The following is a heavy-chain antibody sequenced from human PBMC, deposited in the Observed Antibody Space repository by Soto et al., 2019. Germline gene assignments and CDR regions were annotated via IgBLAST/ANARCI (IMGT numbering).Heavy chain of an antibody. V-gene: IGHV4-30-4*01. J-gene: IGHJ5*02. CDR3: ARQGDILTGYYNVPNWFDP. D-gene: IGHD3-9*01. CDR2: IYYSGST. CDR1: GGSISSGDYY. Sequence: PSETLSLTCTVSGGSISSGDYYWSWIRQPPGKGLEWIGYIYYSGSTYYNPSLKSRVTISVDTSKNQFSLKLSSVTAADTAVYYCARQGDILTGYYNVPNWFDPWGQGTLVTVSS.